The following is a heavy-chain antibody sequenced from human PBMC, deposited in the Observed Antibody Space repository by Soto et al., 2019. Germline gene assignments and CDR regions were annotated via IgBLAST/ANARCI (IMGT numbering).Heavy chain of an antibody. Sequence: VQLVESGGGVVQPGSSLRLSCAASGFSFKNYAFHWVRQAPGKGLEWVALISHNDEPKIFYADSVQGRFTISRDNFKNTVYLQMNSLRDKDTAVYHCARGVRAETYYNAFDYWGQGTQVTVSS. D-gene: IGHD3-10*01. J-gene: IGHJ4*01. CDR2: ISHNDEPKI. V-gene: IGHV3-30-3*01. CDR1: GFSFKNYA. CDR3: ARGVRAETYYNAFDY.